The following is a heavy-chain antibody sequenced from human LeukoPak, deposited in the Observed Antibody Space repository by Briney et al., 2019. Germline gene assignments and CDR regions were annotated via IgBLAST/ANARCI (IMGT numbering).Heavy chain of an antibody. D-gene: IGHD5-18*01. CDR2: ISGSGGST. CDR1: GFTFSSYA. Sequence: GGSLRLSCAASGFTFSSYAMSWVRQAPGKGLEWVSAISGSGGSTYYADSVKGRFTISRDNSKNTLYPQMNSLRAEDTAVYYCAKPRSYGPDYYFDYWGQGTLVTVSS. CDR3: AKPRSYGPDYYFDY. J-gene: IGHJ4*02. V-gene: IGHV3-23*01.